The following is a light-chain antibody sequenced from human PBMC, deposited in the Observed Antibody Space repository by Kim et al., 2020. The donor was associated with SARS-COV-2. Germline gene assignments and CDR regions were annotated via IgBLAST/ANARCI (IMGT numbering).Light chain of an antibody. CDR1: SVTVTSSLY. CDR3: MLSYSGARV. V-gene: IGLV7-46*01. Sequence: PGGTVALTCCSSSVTVTSSLYPCWFKQRPGLVPRTLIYDTSNKHSWTPARFSGSLLGGKAALTLSGAQPEDEAEYYCMLSYSGARVFGGGTQLTVL. J-gene: IGLJ3*02. CDR2: DTS.